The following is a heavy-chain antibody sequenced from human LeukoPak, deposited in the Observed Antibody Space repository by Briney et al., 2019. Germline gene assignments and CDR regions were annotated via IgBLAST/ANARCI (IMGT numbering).Heavy chain of an antibody. D-gene: IGHD3-10*01. CDR2: TSGSGGST. CDR1: GFTFITYV. CDR3: GGSGSYYRLDY. Sequence: GRSLRLAWAAAGFTFITYVMTWVRQAAGEGLEWVSATSGSGGSTYNADSVKRRFTLSRDNPQNTLYLQMNSLRAEDTAVYYCGGSGSYYRLDYWGQGTLVTVSS. J-gene: IGHJ4*02. V-gene: IGHV3-23*01.